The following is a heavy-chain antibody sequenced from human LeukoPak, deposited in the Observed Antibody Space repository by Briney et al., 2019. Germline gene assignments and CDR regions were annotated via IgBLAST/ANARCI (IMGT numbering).Heavy chain of an antibody. CDR3: TTVWYRYSSSWHLFDY. CDR2: IKSKTDGGTT. V-gene: IGHV3-15*07. J-gene: IGHJ4*02. D-gene: IGHD6-13*01. Sequence: GGSLRLSCAASGFTFSSHWMHWVRQAPGKGLEWVGRIKSKTDGGTTDYAAPVKGRFTISRDDSKNTLYLQMNSLKTEDTAVYYCTTVWYRYSSSWHLFDYWGQGTLVTVSS. CDR1: GFTFSSHW.